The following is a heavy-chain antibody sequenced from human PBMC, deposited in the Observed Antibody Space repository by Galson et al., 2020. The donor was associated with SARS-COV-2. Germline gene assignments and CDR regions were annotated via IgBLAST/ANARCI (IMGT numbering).Heavy chain of an antibody. J-gene: IGHJ4*02. CDR2: IDWDDDK. CDR3: ARMPGIAAAEDY. V-gene: IGHV2-70*11. Sequence: ESGPTLVKPTQTLTLTCTFSGFSLSTSGMCMSWIRQPPGKALEWLARIDWDDDKYYSTSLKTRLTIAKDTSKNQVVLTMTNMDPVDTATYYCARMPGIAAAEDYWGQGTLVTVSS. D-gene: IGHD6-13*01. CDR1: GFSLSTSGMC.